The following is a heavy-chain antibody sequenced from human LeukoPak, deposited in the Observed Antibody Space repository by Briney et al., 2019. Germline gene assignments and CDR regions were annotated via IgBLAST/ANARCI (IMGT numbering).Heavy chain of an antibody. V-gene: IGHV4-39*07. CDR3: ARGGGCSGARCFSSYWYFYV. D-gene: IGHD2-15*01. CDR2: IYYSGST. Sequence: SETLSLTCTVSGGSISSSSYYWGWIRQPPGKGLEWIGSIYYSGSTYYNPSLKSRVTISVDTSKNQFSLKLSSVTAADTAVYFCARGGGCSGARCFSSYWYFYVWGRGTLVVVSS. CDR1: GGSISSSSYY. J-gene: IGHJ2*01.